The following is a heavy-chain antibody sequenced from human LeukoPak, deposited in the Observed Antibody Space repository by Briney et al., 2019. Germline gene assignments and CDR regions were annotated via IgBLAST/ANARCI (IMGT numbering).Heavy chain of an antibody. CDR2: IHYSGST. CDR1: GGSVSSGSYY. Sequence: SETLSLTCTVSGGSVSSGSYYWSWIRQPPGKGLEWIGYIHYSGSTNYNPSLKSRVTISVDTSKNQFSLKLSSVTAADAAVYYCARDMGYGANRFDPWGQGTLVTVSS. D-gene: IGHD1-26*01. V-gene: IGHV4-61*01. CDR3: ARDMGYGANRFDP. J-gene: IGHJ5*02.